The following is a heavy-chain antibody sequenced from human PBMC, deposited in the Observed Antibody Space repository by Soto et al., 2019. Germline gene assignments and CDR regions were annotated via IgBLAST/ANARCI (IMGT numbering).Heavy chain of an antibody. CDR1: GYTFTGYY. J-gene: IGHJ6*03. CDR2: MNPNSGNT. D-gene: IGHD3-3*01. Sequence: ASVKVSCKASGYTFTGYYMHWVRQATGQGLEWMGWMNPNSGNTGYAQKFQGRVTMTRNTSISTAYMELSSLRSEDTAVYYCARGTILGTYYYMDVWGKGTTVTVSS. CDR3: ARGTILGTYYYMDV. V-gene: IGHV1-8*02.